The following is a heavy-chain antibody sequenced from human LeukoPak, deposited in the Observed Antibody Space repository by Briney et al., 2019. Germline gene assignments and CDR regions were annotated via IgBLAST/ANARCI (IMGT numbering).Heavy chain of an antibody. J-gene: IGHJ4*02. CDR3: TRRLPGYSYGYVFDY. CDR1: GFTFSGSA. Sequence: GGSLRLSCAASGFTFSGSAMHWVRQASGKGLEWVGCIRSKANSYATAYAASVKGRFTISRDDSQNTAYLQMNSLKTEDTAVYYCTRRLPGYSYGYVFDYWGQGTLVTVPS. D-gene: IGHD5-18*01. V-gene: IGHV3-73*01. CDR2: IRSKANSYAT.